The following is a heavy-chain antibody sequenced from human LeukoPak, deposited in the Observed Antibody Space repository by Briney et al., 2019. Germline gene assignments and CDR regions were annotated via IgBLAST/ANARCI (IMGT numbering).Heavy chain of an antibody. CDR1: GGSISSGGYY. V-gene: IGHV4-31*03. Sequence: SQTLSLTCTVSGGSISSGGYYWSWIRQHPGKGLEWIGYIYYSGSTYYNPSLKSRVTISVDTSKNQFSLKLSSVTAADTAVYYCAGVGDGYNLAFDYWGQGTLVTVSS. D-gene: IGHD5-24*01. J-gene: IGHJ4*02. CDR3: AGVGDGYNLAFDY. CDR2: IYYSGST.